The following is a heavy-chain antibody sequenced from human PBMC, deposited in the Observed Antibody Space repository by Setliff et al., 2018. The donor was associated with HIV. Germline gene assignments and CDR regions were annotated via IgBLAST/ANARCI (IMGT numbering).Heavy chain of an antibody. V-gene: IGHV1-69*13. D-gene: IGHD1-20*01. CDR2: IIPIFGTT. J-gene: IGHJ4*02. CDR3: ARGGNWTPLDY. CDR1: GGSLRSFA. Sequence: GASVKVSCKASGGSLRSFAITWVRQAPGQRLEWMGTIIPIFGTTNSAQKFQGRVTFTADESTSTAYMDLSSLRSEDTAVHYCARGGNWTPLDYWGQGTLVTVSS.